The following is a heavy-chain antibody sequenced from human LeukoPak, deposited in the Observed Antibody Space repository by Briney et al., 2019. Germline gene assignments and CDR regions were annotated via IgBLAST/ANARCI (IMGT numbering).Heavy chain of an antibody. D-gene: IGHD1-26*01. Sequence: ASVKVSCKASGYTFTSYYMHWVRQAPGQGLEWMGIINPSGGSTSYAQKFQGRVTMTRDTSTSTVYMELSSLRSDDTAVYYCAKDGGSYSADYWGQGTLVTVSS. CDR2: INPSGGST. CDR3: AKDGGSYSADY. V-gene: IGHV1-46*01. J-gene: IGHJ4*02. CDR1: GYTFTSYY.